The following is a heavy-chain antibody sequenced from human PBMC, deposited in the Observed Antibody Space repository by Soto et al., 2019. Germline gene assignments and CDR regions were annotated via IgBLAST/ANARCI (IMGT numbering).Heavy chain of an antibody. Sequence: GGSLRLSCAASGFTFSSYEMNWVRQAPGKGLEWVSYISISGSTIYYADSVKGRFTISRDNAKNSLYLQMNSLRAEDTAVYYCARATGYYDFWSGPYYFDYWGQGTLVTVSS. V-gene: IGHV3-48*03. J-gene: IGHJ4*02. CDR2: ISISGSTI. CDR1: GFTFSSYE. D-gene: IGHD3-3*01. CDR3: ARATGYYDFWSGPYYFDY.